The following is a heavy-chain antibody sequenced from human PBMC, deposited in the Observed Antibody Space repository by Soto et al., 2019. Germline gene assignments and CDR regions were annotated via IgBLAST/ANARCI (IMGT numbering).Heavy chain of an antibody. D-gene: IGHD4-17*01. Sequence: QVQLVQSGAEVKKPGASVKVSCKASGYTFTSYAMHWVRQAPGQRLEWMGWINAGNGNTKYSQKFQGRVTITRDTSASTAYMELSSLRSEDTAVYYCARASHDYGDPIDYWGQGTLVTVSS. J-gene: IGHJ4*02. CDR1: GYTFTSYA. CDR2: INAGNGNT. V-gene: IGHV1-3*01. CDR3: ARASHDYGDPIDY.